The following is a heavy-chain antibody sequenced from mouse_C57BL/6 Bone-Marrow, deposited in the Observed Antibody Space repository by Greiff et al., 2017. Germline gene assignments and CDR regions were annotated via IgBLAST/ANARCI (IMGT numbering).Heavy chain of an antibody. D-gene: IGHD2-1*01. V-gene: IGHV5-12*01. J-gene: IGHJ2*01. Sequence: EVKLVESGGGLVQPGGSLKLSCAASGFTFSDYYMYWVRQTPEKRLEWVAYISNGGGSTYYPDTVKGRFTISSDNAKNTLYLQVSRLKSEDTAVYYCARHGGYGNYDFDYWGQGTTLTVSS. CDR1: GFTFSDYY. CDR3: ARHGGYGNYDFDY. CDR2: ISNGGGST.